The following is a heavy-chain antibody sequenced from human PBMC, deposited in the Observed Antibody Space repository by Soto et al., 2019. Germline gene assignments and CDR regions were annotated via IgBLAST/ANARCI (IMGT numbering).Heavy chain of an antibody. CDR2: IIPIFGTA. CDR1: GGTFSTYA. CDR3: ARDRPRENYGGNYYYDMDV. J-gene: IGHJ6*02. V-gene: IGHV1-69*12. Sequence: QVQLVQSGAEVKKPGSSVKVSCKASGGTFSTYAISWVRQAPGQGLEWMGGIIPIFGTADYAQKFQGRVTITADXPXXXAXXELSSLRSEDTAVYYCARDRPRENYGGNYYYDMDVWGQGTTVTVSS. D-gene: IGHD4-17*01.